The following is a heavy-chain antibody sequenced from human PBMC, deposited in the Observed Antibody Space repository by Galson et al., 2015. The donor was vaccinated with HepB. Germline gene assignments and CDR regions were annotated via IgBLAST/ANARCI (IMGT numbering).Heavy chain of an antibody. V-gene: IGHV3-74*01. Sequence: ALRISGAASGFTFSNYWMHWVRQAPGKGLVWVSRINIDGGSVRYVDSVKGRFTISRDNAKNTLYLQMYSLGVEDTAVYYCAGELACSSTSCYGYGMDVWGQGTTVTVSS. CDR2: INIDGGSV. J-gene: IGHJ6*02. CDR3: AGELACSSTSCYGYGMDV. CDR1: GFTFSNYW. D-gene: IGHD2-2*01.